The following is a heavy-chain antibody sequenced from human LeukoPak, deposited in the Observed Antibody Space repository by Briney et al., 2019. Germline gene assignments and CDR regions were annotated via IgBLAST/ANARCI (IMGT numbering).Heavy chain of an antibody. CDR3: AKTPLNYYDSSGETGFDY. Sequence: PGGSLRLSCAASGFTFSNYAMSWVRQAPGKGLEWVSSIIIVVGTTYYADSVKGRFTISRDNSKNTLYLQMNSLRAEDTAVYYCAKTPLNYYDSSGETGFDYWGQGTLVTVSS. J-gene: IGHJ4*02. CDR2: IIIVVGTT. CDR1: GFTFSNYA. V-gene: IGHV3-23*01. D-gene: IGHD3-22*01.